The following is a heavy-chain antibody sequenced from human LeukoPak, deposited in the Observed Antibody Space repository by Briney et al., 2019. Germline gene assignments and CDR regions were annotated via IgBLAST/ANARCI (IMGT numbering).Heavy chain of an antibody. CDR1: GFTFSSYA. D-gene: IGHD2-2*01. V-gene: IGHV3-21*01. CDR3: ARALYCSSTSCANYYYYGMDV. J-gene: IGHJ6*02. CDR2: ITSSSSYI. Sequence: GGSLRLSCAASGFTFSSYAMSWVRQAPGKGLEWVSSITSSSSYIYYADSVKGRFTISRDNAKNSLYLQMNSLRAEDTAVYYCARALYCSSTSCANYYYYGMDVWGQGTTVTVSS.